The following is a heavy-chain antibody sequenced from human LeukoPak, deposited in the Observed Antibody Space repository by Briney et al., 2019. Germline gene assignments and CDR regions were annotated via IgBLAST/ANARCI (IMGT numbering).Heavy chain of an antibody. J-gene: IGHJ4*02. CDR2: IGSSSSPI. CDR1: GFTFSSYA. V-gene: IGHV3-48*02. Sequence: GGSLRLSCAASGFTFSSYAMSWVRQAPGKGLEWVSYIGSSSSPIYYADSVKGRFTISRDNAKNSLYLQMSSLRDEDTAVYYCARAMRSGYDYWGQGTLVTVSS. D-gene: IGHD5-12*01. CDR3: ARAMRSGYDY.